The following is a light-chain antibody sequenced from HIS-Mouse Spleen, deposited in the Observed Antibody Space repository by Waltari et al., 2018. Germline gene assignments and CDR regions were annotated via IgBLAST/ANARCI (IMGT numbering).Light chain of an antibody. CDR2: QDS. J-gene: IGLJ3*02. Sequence: SYELTQPPSVSVSPGQTASITCSGDKLGDKYACWYQQKPGQTPVLVIYQDSKRHSGSPERFSGSNSGNTATLTISGTQAMDEADYYCQAWDSFWVFGGGTKLTVL. V-gene: IGLV3-1*01. CDR1: KLGDKY. CDR3: QAWDSFWV.